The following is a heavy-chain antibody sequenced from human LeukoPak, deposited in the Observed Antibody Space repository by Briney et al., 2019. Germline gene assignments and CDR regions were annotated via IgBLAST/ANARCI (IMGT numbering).Heavy chain of an antibody. D-gene: IGHD3-10*01. CDR3: ARSFYGSGSYYSWAFALHYYYGMDV. Sequence: SQTLSLTCAISGDSVSINSAAWNWIRQSPSRGLEWLGRTYYRSKWYNDYAVSVKSRITINPDTSKNQFSLQLNSVTPEDTAVYYCARSFYGSGSYYSWAFALHYYYGMDVWGQGTTVTVSS. CDR1: GDSVSINSAA. J-gene: IGHJ6*02. CDR2: TYYRSKWYN. V-gene: IGHV6-1*01.